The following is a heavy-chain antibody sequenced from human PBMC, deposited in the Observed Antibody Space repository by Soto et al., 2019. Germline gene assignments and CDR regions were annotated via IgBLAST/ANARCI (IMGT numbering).Heavy chain of an antibody. CDR3: AIPPLSTTVTTYSFSGRYYDYGMDV. V-gene: IGHV3-23*01. CDR1: GFTFSSYA. J-gene: IGHJ6*02. D-gene: IGHD4-17*01. CDR2: ISGSGGST. Sequence: LRLSCAASGFTFSSYATSWVLQAPGNGLEWVSAISGSGGSTYYADSVKGRFTISRDNSKNTLYLQMNSLRAEDTAVYYCAIPPLSTTVTTYSFSGRYYDYGMDVWGQGTTVTVSS.